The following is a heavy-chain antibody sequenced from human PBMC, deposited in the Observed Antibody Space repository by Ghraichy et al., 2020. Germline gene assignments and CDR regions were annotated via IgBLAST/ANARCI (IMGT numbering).Heavy chain of an antibody. D-gene: IGHD6-13*01. Sequence: SETLSLTCAVSGGSISSTNWWSWVRQPPGKGLEWIGEIYHSGSTNYNPSLKSRVTISVDKSKNQFSLKLSSVTAADTAVYYCASQEAAAGVTDDYWGQGTLVTVSS. CDR2: IYHSGST. J-gene: IGHJ4*02. V-gene: IGHV4-4*02. CDR3: ASQEAAAGVTDDY. CDR1: GGSISSTNW.